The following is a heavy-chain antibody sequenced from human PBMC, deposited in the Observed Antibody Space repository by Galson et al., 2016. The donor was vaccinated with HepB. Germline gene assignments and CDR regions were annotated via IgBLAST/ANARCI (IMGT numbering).Heavy chain of an antibody. J-gene: IGHJ3*02. CDR2: ISWNSGSI. V-gene: IGHV3-9*01. CDR3: AKDSRAYYYDSSGYRRNAFDI. Sequence: SLRLSCAASGFTLAHYAMHWVRQAPGKGLEWVSGISWNSGSIGYADSVKGRFTISRDNAKNSLYLQMNSLRAGDTALYYCAKDSRAYYYDSSGYRRNAFDIWGQGTMVTVSS. CDR1: GFTLAHYA. D-gene: IGHD3-22*01.